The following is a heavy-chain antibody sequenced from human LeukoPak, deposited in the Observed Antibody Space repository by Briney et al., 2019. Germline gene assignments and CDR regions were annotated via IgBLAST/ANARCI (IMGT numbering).Heavy chain of an antibody. D-gene: IGHD2-2*02. CDR1: GFTFSSYG. V-gene: IGHV3-30*18. CDR3: AKGALIPPSMDV. J-gene: IGHJ6*03. Sequence: GGSLRFSCAASGFTFSSYGMHWVRQAPGKGLEWVAVISYDGSNKYYADSVKGRFTISRDNSKNTLYLQMNSLRAEDTAVYYCAKGALIPPSMDVWGKGTTVTVSS. CDR2: ISYDGSNK.